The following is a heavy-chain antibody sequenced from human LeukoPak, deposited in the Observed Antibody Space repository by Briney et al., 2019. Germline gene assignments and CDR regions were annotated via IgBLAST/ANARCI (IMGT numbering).Heavy chain of an antibody. CDR2: IYPGDSDT. Sequence: GESLKISCKVSGYSFTTYWIGWVRQMPGRGLEYMGVIYPGDSDTRYSPSFQGQVTISVDKSISTAYLQWSSLKASDTAMYYCARRSYDILTGGDAFDIWGQGTMVTVSA. CDR1: GYSFTTYW. CDR3: ARRSYDILTGGDAFDI. V-gene: IGHV5-51*01. J-gene: IGHJ3*02. D-gene: IGHD3-9*01.